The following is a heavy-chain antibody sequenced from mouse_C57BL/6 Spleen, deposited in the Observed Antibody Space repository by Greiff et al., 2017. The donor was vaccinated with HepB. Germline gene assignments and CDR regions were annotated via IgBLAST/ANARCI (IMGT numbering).Heavy chain of an antibody. J-gene: IGHJ2*01. CDR2: ISSGGSYT. Sequence: EVQLQASGGDLVKPGGSLKLSCAASGFPFCSYGISWVRQTPDKKLEWVATISSGGSYTYYPDSVKGRFTISRDNAKNTLYRQMSSRKSEDTAMDYCARHEAGYFDYWGQGTTLTVSS. D-gene: IGHD4-1*01. V-gene: IGHV5-6*01. CDR3: ARHEAGYFDY. CDR1: GFPFCSYG.